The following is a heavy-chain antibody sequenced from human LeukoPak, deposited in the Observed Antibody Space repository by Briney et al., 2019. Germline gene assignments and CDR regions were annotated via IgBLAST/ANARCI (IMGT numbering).Heavy chain of an antibody. Sequence: PSETLSLSCSVSGFSISTTSYYWGWLRQSPGNGLELIANIFSGAMTKTNYNPSLKGRVAISADTSRNRFSLTLTSVTAEDTAVYYCARCLYRFGSFYFDLWGQGSLVTVSS. J-gene: IGHJ4*02. CDR3: ARCLYRFGSFYFDL. CDR1: GFSISTTSYY. V-gene: IGHV4-39*01. CDR2: IFSGAMTKT. D-gene: IGHD5-18*01.